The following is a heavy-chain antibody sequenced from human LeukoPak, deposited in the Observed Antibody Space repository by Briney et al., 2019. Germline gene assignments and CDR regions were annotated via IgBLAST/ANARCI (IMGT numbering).Heavy chain of an antibody. D-gene: IGHD5-24*01. CDR3: AKDGMRWLQWETPFDY. Sequence: GGSLRLSCAASGFTFSSYSMNWVRQAPGKGLEWVSSISSSSSYIYYADSVKGRFTISRDNAKNSLYLQMNSLRAEDTAVYYCAKDGMRWLQWETPFDYWGQGTLVTVSS. CDR1: GFTFSSYS. V-gene: IGHV3-21*01. J-gene: IGHJ4*02. CDR2: ISSSSSYI.